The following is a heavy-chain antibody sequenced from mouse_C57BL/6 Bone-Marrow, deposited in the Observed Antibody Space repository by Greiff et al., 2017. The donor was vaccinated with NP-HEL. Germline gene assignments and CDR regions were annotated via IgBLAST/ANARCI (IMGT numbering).Heavy chain of an antibody. V-gene: IGHV1-64*01. Sequence: QVQLQQPGAELVMPGASVKLSCKASGYTFTSYWMHWVKQRPGQGLEWIGMIHPNSGSTNYNEKFKSKATLTVDKSSSTAYMQLSSLTSEDSAVYYCARVYTYYYAMDYWGQGTSVTVSS. CDR1: GYTFTSYW. CDR2: IHPNSGST. D-gene: IGHD2-1*01. J-gene: IGHJ4*01. CDR3: ARVYTYYYAMDY.